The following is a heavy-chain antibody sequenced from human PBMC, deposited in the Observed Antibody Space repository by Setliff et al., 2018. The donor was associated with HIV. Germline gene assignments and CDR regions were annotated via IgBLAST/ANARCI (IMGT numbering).Heavy chain of an antibody. Sequence: GASVKVSCKASGYTFTTYSLHWVRQAPGQSLEWMGWINVGNGDTKYSQDLQGRITITRDTSANTAYMELKSLRSDDTAVYFCARVTSAFFFLGAFDSWGPGTLVTVSS. J-gene: IGHJ4*02. CDR3: ARVTSAFFFLGAFDS. V-gene: IGHV1-3*01. CDR2: INVGNGDT. CDR1: GYTFTTYS. D-gene: IGHD3-16*01.